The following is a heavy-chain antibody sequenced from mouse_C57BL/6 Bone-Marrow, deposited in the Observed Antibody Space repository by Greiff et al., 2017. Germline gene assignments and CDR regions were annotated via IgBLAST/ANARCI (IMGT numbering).Heavy chain of an antibody. V-gene: IGHV2-2*01. D-gene: IGHD4-1*01. Sequence: QVQLKQSGPGLVQPSQSLSITCTVSGFSLTSYGVHWVRQSPGKGLEWLGVIWSGGSTDYNAAFISRLSISKDNSKSQVFFKMNSLQADDTAIYYCALTGTYYFDYWGQGTTLTGSS. J-gene: IGHJ2*01. CDR2: IWSGGST. CDR3: ALTGTYYFDY. CDR1: GFSLTSYG.